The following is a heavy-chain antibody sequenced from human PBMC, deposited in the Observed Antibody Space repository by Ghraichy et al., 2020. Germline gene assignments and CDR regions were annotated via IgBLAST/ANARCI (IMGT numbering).Heavy chain of an antibody. D-gene: IGHD3-22*01. CDR1: GYTFTSYD. Sequence: ASVKVSCKASGYTFTSYDINWVRQATGQGLEWMGWMNPNSGNTGYAQKFQGRVTMTKNTSISTAYMELSSLRSEDTAVYYCAREPRIYYYSSGPLRYYYYYGMDVWGQGTTVTVSS. CDR3: AREPRIYYYSSGPLRYYYYYGMDV. CDR2: MNPNSGNT. J-gene: IGHJ6*02. V-gene: IGHV1-8*01.